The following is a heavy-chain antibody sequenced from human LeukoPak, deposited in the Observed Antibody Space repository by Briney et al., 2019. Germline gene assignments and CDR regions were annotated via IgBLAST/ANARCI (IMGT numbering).Heavy chain of an antibody. V-gene: IGHV1-46*01. Sequence: ASVKVSCKASGYIFTSYFMHWVRQAPGQGLEWMGLINPSGGSTRYAQKFQGRVTMTTDTSTSTAYMELSSLRSEDTAVYYCARDRAAADGEGGDGGAFDIWGQGTMVTVSS. D-gene: IGHD6-13*01. CDR2: INPSGGST. J-gene: IGHJ3*02. CDR1: GYIFTSYF. CDR3: ARDRAAADGEGGDGGAFDI.